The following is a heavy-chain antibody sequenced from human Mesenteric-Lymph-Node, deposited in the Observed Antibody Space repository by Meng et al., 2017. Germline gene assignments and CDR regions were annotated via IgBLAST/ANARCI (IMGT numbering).Heavy chain of an antibody. J-gene: IGHJ5*02. Sequence: QVQLVQSVSELKKPGASVKVSCKASGYTFTSYAMNWVRQAPGQGLEWMGWINTNTGNPTYAQGFTGRFVFSLDTSVSTAYLQISSLKAEYTAVYYCAREGDSSSWYFDGWFDPWGQGTLVTVSS. V-gene: IGHV7-4-1*02. CDR1: GYTFTSYA. CDR3: AREGDSSSWYFDGWFDP. CDR2: INTNTGNP. D-gene: IGHD6-13*01.